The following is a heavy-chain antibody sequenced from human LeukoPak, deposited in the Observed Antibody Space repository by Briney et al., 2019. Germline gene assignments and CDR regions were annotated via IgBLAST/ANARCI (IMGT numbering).Heavy chain of an antibody. J-gene: IGHJ4*02. CDR2: IYHSGST. CDR3: ARGGRGYYDSSGYYTPQSLDY. Sequence: SETLSLTCAVSGGSISSGGYSWSWIWQPPGKGLEWIGYIYHSGSTYYNPSLKSRVTISVDRSKNQFSLKLSSVTAADTAVYYCARGGRGYYDSSGYYTPQSLDYWGQGTLVTVSS. D-gene: IGHD3-22*01. CDR1: GGSISSGGYS. V-gene: IGHV4-30-2*01.